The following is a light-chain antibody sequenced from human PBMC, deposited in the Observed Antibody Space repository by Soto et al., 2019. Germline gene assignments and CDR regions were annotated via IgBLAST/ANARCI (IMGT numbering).Light chain of an antibody. Sequence: LTQPPSASGSPGQSVTISCTGTSSDVGGYNYVSWYQQHPGKAPKLMIYEVTKRPSGVPDRFSGSKSGNTASLTVSGLQAEDEADYYCSSYAGSNNYVFGTGTKVTVL. CDR1: SSDVGGYNY. V-gene: IGLV2-8*01. CDR2: EVT. J-gene: IGLJ1*01. CDR3: SSYAGSNNYV.